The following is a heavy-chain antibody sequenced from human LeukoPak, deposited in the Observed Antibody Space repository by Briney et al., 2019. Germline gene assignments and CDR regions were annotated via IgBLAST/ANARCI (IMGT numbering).Heavy chain of an antibody. V-gene: IGHV3-66*01. J-gene: IGHJ4*02. CDR1: GFTVSTNY. CDR3: ARGGRDGTKRNFDY. Sequence: GGSLRLSCAASGFTVSTNYMTWVRQPPGKGLEWVSVIYSGGSTYYADSVKGRFTISRDNSKNTLYLQMNSLRAEDTAVYYCARGGRDGTKRNFDYWGQGTLVTVSS. D-gene: IGHD1/OR15-1a*01. CDR2: IYSGGST.